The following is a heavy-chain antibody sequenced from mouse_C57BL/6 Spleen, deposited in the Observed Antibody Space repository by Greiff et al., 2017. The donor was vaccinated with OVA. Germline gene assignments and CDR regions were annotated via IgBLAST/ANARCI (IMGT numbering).Heavy chain of an antibody. CDR3: ARYDSNYVAYAMDY. V-gene: IGHV1-69*01. D-gene: IGHD2-5*01. CDR2: IDPSDSYT. J-gene: IGHJ4*01. CDR1: GYTFTSYW. Sequence: QVQLQQPGAELVMPGASVKLSCKASGYTFTSYWMHWVKQRPGQGLEWIGEIDPSDSYTNYNQKFKGKSTLTVDKSSSTAYMQLSSLTSADSAVHYCARYDSNYVAYAMDYWGQGTSVTVSS.